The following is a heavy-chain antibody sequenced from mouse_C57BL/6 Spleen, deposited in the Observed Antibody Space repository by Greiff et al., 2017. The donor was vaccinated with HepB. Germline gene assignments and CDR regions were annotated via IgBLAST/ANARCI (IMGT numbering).Heavy chain of an antibody. CDR2: IDPSDSYT. J-gene: IGHJ2*01. Sequence: QVQLQQPGAELVKPGASVKLSCKASGYTFTSYWMQWVKQRPGQGLEWIGEIDPSDSYTNYNQKFKGKATLTVDTSSSTAYMQLSSLTSEDSAVYYCARRTGTRYFDYCGQGTTLTVSS. V-gene: IGHV1-50*01. D-gene: IGHD4-1*01. CDR1: GYTFTSYW. CDR3: ARRTGTRYFDY.